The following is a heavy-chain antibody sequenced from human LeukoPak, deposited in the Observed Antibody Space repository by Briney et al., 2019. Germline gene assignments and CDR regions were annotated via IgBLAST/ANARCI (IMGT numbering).Heavy chain of an antibody. CDR1: GGTFSSYA. D-gene: IGHD3-10*01. V-gene: IGHV1-69*01. Sequence: SVKGSCKASGGTFSSYAISWVRQAPGQGLEWMGGIIPIFGTANYAQKFQGRVTITADESTSTAYMELSSLRSEDTAVYYCAREVVVRGVIIGEQCYFDYWGQGTLVTVSS. J-gene: IGHJ4*02. CDR2: IIPIFGTA. CDR3: AREVVVRGVIIGEQCYFDY.